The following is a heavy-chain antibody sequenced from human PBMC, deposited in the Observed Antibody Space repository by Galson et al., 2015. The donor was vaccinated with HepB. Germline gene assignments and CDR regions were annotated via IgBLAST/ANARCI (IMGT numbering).Heavy chain of an antibody. Sequence: YTFTSYAMHWVRQAPGQRLEWMGWINAGNGNTKYSQKFQGRVTITRDTSASTAYMELSSLRSEDTAVYYCARDVVVVAATTNWYFDLWGRGTLVTVSS. D-gene: IGHD2-15*01. J-gene: IGHJ2*01. CDR2: INAGNGNT. V-gene: IGHV1-3*01. CDR3: ARDVVVVAATTNWYFDL. CDR1: YTFTSYA.